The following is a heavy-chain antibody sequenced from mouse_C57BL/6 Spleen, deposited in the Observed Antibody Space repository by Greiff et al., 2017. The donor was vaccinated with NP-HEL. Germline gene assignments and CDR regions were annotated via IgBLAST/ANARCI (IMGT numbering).Heavy chain of an antibody. CDR3: SYSNYGYYYAMDY. CDR2: INPSNGGT. J-gene: IGHJ4*01. Sequence: QVQLQQPGTELVKPGASVKLSCKASGYTLTSYWMHWVKQGPGQGLEWIGNINPSNGGTNNNAKFKSKATLTVDKSSSTAYMQRSSPTSEDSEVYYCSYSNYGYYYAMDYWGQGTSVTVSS. D-gene: IGHD2-5*01. V-gene: IGHV1-53*01. CDR1: GYTLTSYW.